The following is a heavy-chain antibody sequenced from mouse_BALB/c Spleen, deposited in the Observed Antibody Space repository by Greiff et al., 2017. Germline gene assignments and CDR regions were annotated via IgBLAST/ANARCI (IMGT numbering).Heavy chain of an antibody. CDR3: ASYYGYYYYAMDY. V-gene: IGHV2-9*02. D-gene: IGHD2-2*01. CDR2: IWAGGST. Sequence: QVQLQQSGPGLVAPSQSLSITCTVSGFSLTSYGVRWVRQPPGKGLEWLGVIWAGGSTNYNSALMSRLSISKDNSKSQVFLKMNSLQTDDTAMYYCASYYGYYYYAMDYWGQGTSVTVSS. J-gene: IGHJ4*01. CDR1: GFSLTSYG.